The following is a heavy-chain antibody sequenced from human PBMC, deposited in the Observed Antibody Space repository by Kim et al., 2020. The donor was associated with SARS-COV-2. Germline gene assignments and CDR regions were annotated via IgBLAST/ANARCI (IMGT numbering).Heavy chain of an antibody. CDR2: DGSEK. V-gene: IGHV3-7*01. CDR3: ATSRSLEY. Sequence: DGSEKYYVDSVKGRFTISRDNAKNSLYLQVNSLRAEDTAAYYCATSRSLEYWGQGTLVIVSS. J-gene: IGHJ4*02. D-gene: IGHD2-2*01.